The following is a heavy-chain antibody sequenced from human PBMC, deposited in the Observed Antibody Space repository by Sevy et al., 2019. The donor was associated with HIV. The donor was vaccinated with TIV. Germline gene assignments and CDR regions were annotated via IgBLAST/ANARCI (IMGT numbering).Heavy chain of an antibody. V-gene: IGHV4-39*01. CDR3: ARQGGIVDRAFDF. Sequence: SETLSLTCTVSGGSVSSSGYYWGWIRQPPGKGLEWIGNVYYSGSADYNPSLKSRATISVDTSKIQFSLKVKSMTAADTAVYYCARQGGIVDRAFDFWGQGTLVTVSS. J-gene: IGHJ4*02. CDR1: GGSVSSSGYY. CDR2: VYYSGSA. D-gene: IGHD2-21*01.